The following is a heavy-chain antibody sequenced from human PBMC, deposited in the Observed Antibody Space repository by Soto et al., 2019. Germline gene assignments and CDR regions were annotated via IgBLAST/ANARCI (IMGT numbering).Heavy chain of an antibody. CDR1: GFRFRTRA. D-gene: IGHD1-26*01. J-gene: IGHJ5*01. CDR2: IRPGGDST. V-gene: IGHV3-23*01. Sequence: GGSLRLSCAASGFRFRTRAMSWVRQAPGKGLEWVASIRPGGDSTYYADSVKGRFAVSGDNSNVTLYLQMDSLRVEDTAIYYCTTHEEGAPWAGGFDSWGQGTL. CDR3: TTHEEGAPWAGGFDS.